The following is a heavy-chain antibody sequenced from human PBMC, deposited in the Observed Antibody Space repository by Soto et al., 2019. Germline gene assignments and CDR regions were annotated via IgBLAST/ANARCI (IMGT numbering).Heavy chain of an antibody. CDR3: ARPRSGWFGELNWFDP. CDR1: GGSISSSSYY. J-gene: IGHJ5*02. D-gene: IGHD3-10*01. V-gene: IGHV4-39*01. CDR2: IYYSGST. Sequence: SETLSLTCTVSGGSISSSSYYWGWIRQPPGKGLEWIGSIYYSGSTYYNPSLKSRVTISVDTSKNQFSLKLSSVTAADTAVYYCARPRSGWFGELNWFDPWGQGTLVTVSS.